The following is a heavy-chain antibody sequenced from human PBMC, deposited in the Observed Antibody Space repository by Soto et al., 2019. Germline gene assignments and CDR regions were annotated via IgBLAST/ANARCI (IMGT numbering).Heavy chain of an antibody. D-gene: IGHD4-17*01. CDR2: KSFDGTNE. CDR1: GFTFRTYP. Sequence: PGGALRLSCTSSGFTFRTYPMHFGRRAPGKGLEWVAVKSFDGTNEYYLESVEGRFTISRDNSKSTLYLQMNSLRAEDTAAYYCARGAGHYYGDYNSFDYWGQGTLVTVSS. J-gene: IGHJ4*02. CDR3: ARGAGHYYGDYNSFDY. V-gene: IGHV3-30-3*01.